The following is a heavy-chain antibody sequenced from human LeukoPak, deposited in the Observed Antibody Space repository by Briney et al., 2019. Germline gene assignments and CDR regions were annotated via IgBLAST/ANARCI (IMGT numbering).Heavy chain of an antibody. J-gene: IGHJ3*02. CDR1: GYTFTSYY. CDR2: INPSGGST. Sequence: GASVKVSCKASGYTFTSYYMHWVRQAPGQWLEWMGIINPSGGSTSYAQKFQGRVTMTRDTSTSTVYMELSSLRSEDTAVYYCARAGKSITMIVVVGAFDIWGQGTMVTVSS. D-gene: IGHD3-22*01. CDR3: ARAGKSITMIVVVGAFDI. V-gene: IGHV1-46*01.